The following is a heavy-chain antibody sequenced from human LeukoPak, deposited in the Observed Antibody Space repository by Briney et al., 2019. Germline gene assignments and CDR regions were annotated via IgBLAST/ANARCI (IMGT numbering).Heavy chain of an antibody. Sequence: GGSLRLSCEASGFTFSAYWMSWVRQAPGKGLEWVSIISSSGAGTYYADSLKGRFTISRDNSKNTVYLQMNSLRAEDTAVYYCAKFGRLGELSLGPAFDFWGQGTLVTVSS. CDR1: GFTFSAYW. D-gene: IGHD3-16*02. V-gene: IGHV3-23*01. CDR2: ISSSGAGT. J-gene: IGHJ4*02. CDR3: AKFGRLGELSLGPAFDF.